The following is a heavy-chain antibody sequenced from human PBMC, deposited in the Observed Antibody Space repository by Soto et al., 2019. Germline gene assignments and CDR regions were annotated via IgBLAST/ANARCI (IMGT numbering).Heavy chain of an antibody. Sequence: LQLQESGPGLVKPSETLSLTCTVSGGSISNSDYFWAWMRQPPGKGLEWVGTISHTGSPRYNPSLKSRVTMSVDTSKNQFSLRLPSVTAADTAVFYCASQLESTTYFDYWGRGTLVTVSS. D-gene: IGHD1-1*01. CDR1: GGSISNSDYF. V-gene: IGHV4-39*01. CDR2: ISHTGSP. J-gene: IGHJ4*02. CDR3: ASQLESTTYFDY.